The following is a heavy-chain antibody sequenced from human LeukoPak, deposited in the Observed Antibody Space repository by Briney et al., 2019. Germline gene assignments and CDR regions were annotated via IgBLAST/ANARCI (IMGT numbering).Heavy chain of an antibody. CDR3: ATRYNWKTGYYYYMDV. D-gene: IGHD1-1*01. V-gene: IGHV3-9*01. CDR1: GFTFDDYA. Sequence: GGSLRLSCAASGFTFDDYAMHWVRQAPGQGLEWVSGISWNSGSIGYADSVKGRFTISRDNAKNSLYLQMNSLRAEDTALYYCATRYNWKTGYYYYMDVWGKGTTVTVSS. J-gene: IGHJ6*03. CDR2: ISWNSGSI.